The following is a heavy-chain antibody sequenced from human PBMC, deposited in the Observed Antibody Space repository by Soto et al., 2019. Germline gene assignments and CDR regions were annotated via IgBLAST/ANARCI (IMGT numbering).Heavy chain of an antibody. V-gene: IGHV1-18*01. J-gene: IGHJ6*02. D-gene: IGHD2-2*01. CDR2: ISAYNGNT. Sequence: ASVKVSCKASGYTFTSYGISWVRQAPGQGLEWMGWISAYNGNTNYAQNLQGRVTMTTDTSTSTAYMELRSLRSDDTAVYYCARDYCSSTTCQPLNYYGMDVWGQGTTVTVSS. CDR1: GYTFTSYG. CDR3: ARDYCSSTTCQPLNYYGMDV.